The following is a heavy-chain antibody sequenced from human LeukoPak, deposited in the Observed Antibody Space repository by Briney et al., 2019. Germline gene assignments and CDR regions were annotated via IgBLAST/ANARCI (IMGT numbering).Heavy chain of an antibody. J-gene: IGHJ4*02. D-gene: IGHD1-26*01. CDR2: LSGSGNTV. Sequence: GGSLRLSCAASGFTFSSYAMTWVRQAPGKGLEWVSALSGSGNTVYYANSVKGRFTISRDNSKNTLYLQMNSLRAEDTAVYYCAVGDSGFDYWGQGTLVTVSS. CDR3: AVGDSGFDY. V-gene: IGHV3-23*01. CDR1: GFTFSSYA.